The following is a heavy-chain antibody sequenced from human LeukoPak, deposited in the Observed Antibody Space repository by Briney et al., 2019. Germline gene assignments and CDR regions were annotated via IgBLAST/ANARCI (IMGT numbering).Heavy chain of an antibody. J-gene: IGHJ4*02. Sequence: ASVKVSCKGSGYPFSSYGITWVRQAPGQGLEWLGWISAYNGHTQYGQNVQGRVTMTTETSTTTAYLELRNLTSDDTAVYFCASGAYYPFDFWGQGTLVTVSS. CDR1: GYPFSSYG. CDR3: ASGAYYPFDF. CDR2: ISAYNGHT. V-gene: IGHV1-18*01. D-gene: IGHD1-26*01.